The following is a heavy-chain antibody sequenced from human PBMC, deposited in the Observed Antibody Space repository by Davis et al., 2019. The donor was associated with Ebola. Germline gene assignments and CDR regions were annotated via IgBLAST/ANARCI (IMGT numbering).Heavy chain of an antibody. CDR2: ISGSGGST. D-gene: IGHD1-14*01. Sequence: GESLKISCAASGFTFSSYAMSWVRQAPGKGLEWVSAISGSGGSTYYADSVKGRFTISRDNSKNTLYLQMNSLRADDTAVYFCATSPEYDNWGQGTLVTVSS. CDR1: GFTFSSYA. CDR3: ATSPEYDN. J-gene: IGHJ4*02. V-gene: IGHV3-23*01.